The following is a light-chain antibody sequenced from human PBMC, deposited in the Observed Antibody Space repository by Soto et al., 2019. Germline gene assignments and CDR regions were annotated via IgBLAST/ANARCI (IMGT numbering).Light chain of an antibody. J-gene: IGLJ1*01. Sequence: QSVLTQPPSASGTPGQRVTISCSGSSSNIGSNTVNWYQQVPGTAPKLVIYGNNNRPSGVPDRFSGSKSGTAASLAITGLQAEDEADYYCQSYDGSLSGYVFGTGTKVTVL. CDR1: SSNIGSNT. CDR2: GNN. CDR3: QSYDGSLSGYV. V-gene: IGLV1-40*01.